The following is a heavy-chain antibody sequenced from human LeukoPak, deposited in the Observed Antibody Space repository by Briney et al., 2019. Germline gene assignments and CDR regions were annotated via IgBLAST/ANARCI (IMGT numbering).Heavy chain of an antibody. CDR2: ISPSSSTI. D-gene: IGHD3-10*01. V-gene: IGHV3-48*01. J-gene: IGHJ4*02. CDR3: VRDINSGGGY. Sequence: GGSLRLSCAASGFTFGSYSLNWVRQAPGKGLEWVSYISPSSSTIYYADSVKGRFTISRDNAKNSLYLQMNSLRAEDTAVYYCVRDINSGGGYWGQGTLVTVSS. CDR1: GFTFGSYS.